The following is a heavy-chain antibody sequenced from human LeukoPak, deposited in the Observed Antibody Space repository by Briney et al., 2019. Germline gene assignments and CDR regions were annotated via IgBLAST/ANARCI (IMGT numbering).Heavy chain of an antibody. CDR2: IYTSGST. CDR3: ARGTGSTTLPFDY. V-gene: IGHV4-61*02. D-gene: IGHD3-10*01. Sequence: SQTLSLTCTVSGDSISSGSYYWSWIRQPAGKGLEWIGRIYTSGSTNYNPSLKSRVTISVDTSKNQFSLKLSSVTAADTAVYYCARGTGSTTLPFDYWGQGTLVTVSS. J-gene: IGHJ4*02. CDR1: GDSISSGSYY.